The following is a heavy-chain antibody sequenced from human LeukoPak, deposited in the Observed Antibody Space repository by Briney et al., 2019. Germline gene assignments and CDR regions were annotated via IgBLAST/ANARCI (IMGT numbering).Heavy chain of an antibody. Sequence: GGSLRLSCAASGFTFSGYGMSWVRQAPGKGLEWVSAISGSGGSTYYADSVKGRFTISRDNSKNTLYLQMNSLRAEDTAVYYCAKGRTYDSSGYYYDYWGQGTLVTVSS. V-gene: IGHV3-23*01. CDR2: ISGSGGST. CDR3: AKGRTYDSSGYYYDY. CDR1: GFTFSGYG. D-gene: IGHD3-22*01. J-gene: IGHJ4*02.